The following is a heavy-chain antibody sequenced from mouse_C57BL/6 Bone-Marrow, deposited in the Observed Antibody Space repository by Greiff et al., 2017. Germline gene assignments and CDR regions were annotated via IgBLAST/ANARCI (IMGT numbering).Heavy chain of an antibody. CDR2: IYPGNSDT. CDR3: TRGGDYYGSSFAY. CDR1: GYTFTSYW. J-gene: IGHJ3*01. D-gene: IGHD1-1*01. Sequence: EVQLQQSGTVLARPGASVKMSCKTSGYTFTSYWMHWVKQRPGQGLEWLGAIYPGNSDTSYNQKFKGKAKLTAVTSASTAYMELSSLTNEDSAVYYCTRGGDYYGSSFAYWGQGTLVTVSA. V-gene: IGHV1-5*01.